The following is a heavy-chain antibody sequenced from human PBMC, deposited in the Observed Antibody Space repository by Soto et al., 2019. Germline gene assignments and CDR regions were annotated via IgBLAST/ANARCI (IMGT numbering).Heavy chain of an antibody. V-gene: IGHV3-23*01. CDR1: GFTFSSYA. J-gene: IGHJ4*02. CDR3: AKAFYGDYSPFDY. Sequence: PGGSLRLSCAASGFTFSSYAMSWVRQAPGKGLEWVSAISGSGGSTYYADYVKGRFTISRDNSKNTLYLQMNSLRAEDMAVYYCAKAFYGDYSPFDYWGQGTLVTVSS. CDR2: ISGSGGST. D-gene: IGHD4-17*01.